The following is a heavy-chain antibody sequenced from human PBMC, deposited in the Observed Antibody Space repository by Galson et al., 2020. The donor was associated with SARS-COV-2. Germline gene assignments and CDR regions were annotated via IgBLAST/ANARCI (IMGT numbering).Heavy chain of an antibody. CDR2: IAYDGHNK. Sequence: GGSLRLSCAASGFSFSNYAMHWVRQPPGKGLEWVTTIAYDGHNKYYADSVKGRFAVSRDNSKNTLHLEMISLMDEDTGVYYCARDRSRCGTGGPCYLFGFDSWGQGTQVTVSS. V-gene: IGHV3-30*09. J-gene: IGHJ4*02. CDR1: GFSFSNYA. D-gene: IGHD2-8*02. CDR3: ARDRSRCGTGGPCYLFGFDS.